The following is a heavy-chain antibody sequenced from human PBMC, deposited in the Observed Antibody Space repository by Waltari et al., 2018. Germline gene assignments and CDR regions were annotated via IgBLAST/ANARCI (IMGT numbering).Heavy chain of an antibody. Sequence: VQLVESGGDLVQTGRSLRLSCRASGFSFNEYAMHWVRQAPGKGLEWVAVISYDGSNKYYADAVKGRFTISRDNSKNTLYLQMNSLRAEDTAVYYCAKDSEEESYGMDVWGQGTTVIVSS. CDR1: GFSFNEYA. J-gene: IGHJ6*02. CDR3: AKDSEEESYGMDV. D-gene: IGHD1-26*01. V-gene: IGHV3-30*18. CDR2: ISYDGSNK.